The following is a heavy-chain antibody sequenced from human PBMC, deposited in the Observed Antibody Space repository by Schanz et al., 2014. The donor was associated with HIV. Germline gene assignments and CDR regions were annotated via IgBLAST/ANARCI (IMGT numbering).Heavy chain of an antibody. CDR3: AKDFMDSNGWVYPLDP. CDR1: AFTFSSFA. Sequence: EVQLVQSGGGLVKPGGSLRLSCVASAFTFSSFAMGWVRQAPGKGLEWVSGMRGSDDSTFYADSVKGRFTISRDDSKTTVYLHMNSLRLEDTAVYYCAKDFMDSNGWVYPLDPWGQGTLVTVSS. J-gene: IGHJ5*02. CDR2: MRGSDDST. D-gene: IGHD6-19*01. V-gene: IGHV3-23*04.